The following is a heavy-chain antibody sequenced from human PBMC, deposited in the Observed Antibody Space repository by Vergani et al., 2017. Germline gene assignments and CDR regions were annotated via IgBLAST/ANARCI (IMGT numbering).Heavy chain of an antibody. V-gene: IGHV3-30*02. CDR3: AKHFRGWGIDY. CDR2: IQFDGSNQ. D-gene: IGHD3-16*01. CDR1: GFTLSNYD. J-gene: IGHJ4*02. Sequence: QVQLVESGGGVVQRVGSLRLSCATSGFTLSNYDMQWIRQGPGKGLEFVAFIQFDGSNQYYADSVKGRFTLSRDFSKNTLYLQINSLRTDDTATYYCAKHFRGWGIDYWGQGTQVIVSS.